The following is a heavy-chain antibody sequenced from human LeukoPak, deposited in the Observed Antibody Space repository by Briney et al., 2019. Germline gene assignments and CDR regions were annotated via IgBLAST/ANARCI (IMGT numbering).Heavy chain of an antibody. CDR2: ISWDNDRI. CDR3: AKDSASRPTVTRGFDP. V-gene: IGHV3-9*01. D-gene: IGHD4-17*01. J-gene: IGHJ5*02. Sequence: GGSLRLSCAASGFTFDDYAMHWVRQAPGKGLDWVAGISWDNDRIDYADSVKGRFTISRDNAKNSLYLQMNSLSAEDTALYYCAKDSASRPTVTRGFDPWGQGTRVTVSS. CDR1: GFTFDDYA.